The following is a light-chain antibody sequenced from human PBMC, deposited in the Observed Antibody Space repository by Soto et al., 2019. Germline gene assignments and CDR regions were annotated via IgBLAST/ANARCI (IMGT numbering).Light chain of an antibody. J-gene: IGLJ1*01. CDR3: CSYAGDYTFV. Sequence: QSALIQPRSVSGSPGQSVTISCTGTSSDVGVYKYVSWYRQHPGKALKLMIYDVITRPSGVPDRFSGSKSGNTASLTISGLQAEDEADYYCCSYAGDYTFVFGTGTKLTVL. CDR2: DVI. CDR1: SSDVGVYKY. V-gene: IGLV2-11*01.